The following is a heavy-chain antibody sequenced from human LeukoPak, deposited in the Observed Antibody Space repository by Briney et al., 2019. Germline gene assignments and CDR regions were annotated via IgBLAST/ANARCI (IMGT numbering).Heavy chain of an antibody. Sequence: GGSLRLSCAASAFTFSSYGMHWVRQAPGEGLEWEAVISYDGSNKYYADSVTGRFTISRDNSKNTLYLQMNSLRAEDTAVYYCAKDSLDSSSWFRYYGMDVWGQGTTVTVSS. J-gene: IGHJ6*02. CDR2: ISYDGSNK. CDR1: AFTFSSYG. V-gene: IGHV3-30*18. D-gene: IGHD6-13*01. CDR3: AKDSLDSSSWFRYYGMDV.